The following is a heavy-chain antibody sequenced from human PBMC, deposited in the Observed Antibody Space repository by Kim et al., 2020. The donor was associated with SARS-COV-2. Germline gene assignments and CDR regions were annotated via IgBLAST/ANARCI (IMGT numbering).Heavy chain of an antibody. CDR3: ARIEDPGTIDY. Sequence: TNYNPSLKSRVTISVDTSKNQFSLKLSSVTAADTAVYYCARIEDPGTIDYWGQGTLVTVSS. D-gene: IGHD6-13*01. CDR2: T. V-gene: IGHV4-59*01. J-gene: IGHJ4*02.